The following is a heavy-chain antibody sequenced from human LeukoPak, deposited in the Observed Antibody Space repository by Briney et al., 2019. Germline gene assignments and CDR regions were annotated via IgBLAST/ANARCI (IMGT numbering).Heavy chain of an antibody. V-gene: IGHV3-33*06. D-gene: IGHD1-26*01. J-gene: IGHJ3*02. Sequence: GGSLRLSCAASGFTFSGYGMHWVRQAPGKGLEWVAVIWYDGSNKYYADSVKGRFTISRDNSKNTLYLQMNSLRAEDTAVYYCAKVGGIVGAAGAFDIWGQGTMVTVSS. CDR2: IWYDGSNK. CDR1: GFTFSGYG. CDR3: AKVGGIVGAAGAFDI.